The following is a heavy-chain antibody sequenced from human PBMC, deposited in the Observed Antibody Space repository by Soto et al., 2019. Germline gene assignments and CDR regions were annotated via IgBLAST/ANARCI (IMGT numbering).Heavy chain of an antibody. Sequence: QVQLVQSGAEVKKPGASVKVSCTGSGYTFRSYDIHWVRQATGQGLEWMGWVNPNTGNTGYAQKFQGSVTMTWDMSKSSAYMEVNSLTSEDAAIYYCASAYGAGALDFWGQGTRVSVSS. CDR2: VNPNTGNT. CDR3: ASAYGAGALDF. V-gene: IGHV1-8*01. D-gene: IGHD3-10*01. J-gene: IGHJ4*02. CDR1: GYTFRSYD.